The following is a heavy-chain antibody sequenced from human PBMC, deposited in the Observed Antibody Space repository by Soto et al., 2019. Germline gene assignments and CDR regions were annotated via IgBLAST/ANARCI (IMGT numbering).Heavy chain of an antibody. CDR1: GFTFTSYA. Sequence: EVQLLESGGDFVQPGGSLRLSCAASGFTFTSYAMNWVRQTPGKGLEWVSTMSGGGVTKHYADSVKGRFTVSRDSSTNTLSIHMDSLRVEDTAGYSCARSSGGTTSCLNYWGQGTVVLVSP. CDR2: MSGGGVTK. V-gene: IGHV3-23*01. D-gene: IGHD2-2*01. CDR3: ARSSGGTTSCLNY. J-gene: IGHJ4*02.